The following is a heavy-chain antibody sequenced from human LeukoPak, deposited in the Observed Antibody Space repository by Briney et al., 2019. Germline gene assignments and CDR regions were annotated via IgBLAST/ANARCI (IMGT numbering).Heavy chain of an antibody. CDR3: ARDRYNWNDGYFDY. J-gene: IGHJ4*02. CDR1: GYIFTSYY. CDR2: INPNSGGT. Sequence: ASVKVSCKASGYIFTSYYMHWVRQAPGQGLEWMGWINPNSGGTNYAQKFQGRVTMTRDTSISTAYMELSRLRSDDTAVYYCARDRYNWNDGYFDYWGQGTLVTVSS. D-gene: IGHD1-1*01. V-gene: IGHV1-2*02.